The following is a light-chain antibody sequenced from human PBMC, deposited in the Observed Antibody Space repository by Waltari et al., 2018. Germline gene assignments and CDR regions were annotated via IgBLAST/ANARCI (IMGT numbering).Light chain of an antibody. Sequence: DIQMTQSPSSLSVSLGYRVTITCRPSQSISSYLYWYQQKPGKAPKLLIYAASSLQSGVPSRFSGSGSGTDFTLTISSLQAEDGATYYCQESYSTPPLTFGGGTKVEIK. CDR1: QSISSY. CDR2: AAS. V-gene: IGKV1-39*01. CDR3: QESYSTPPLT. J-gene: IGKJ4*01.